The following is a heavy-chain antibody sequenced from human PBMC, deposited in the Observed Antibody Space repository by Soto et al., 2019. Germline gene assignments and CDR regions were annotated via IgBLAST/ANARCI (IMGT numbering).Heavy chain of an antibody. J-gene: IGHJ4*02. V-gene: IGHV1-3*04. D-gene: IGHD3-3*01. CDR1: GYTFTDYN. CDR3: ARLQRFVEGLPGGLDS. CDR2: INTGNGNT. Sequence: ASVKVSCKASGYTFTDYNLHWVRQAPGQGLEWVGWINTGNGNTKYSAKFQGRVTISRETSANTASLELHSLKSDDTAVYFCARLQRFVEGLPGGLDSWGQGTLVTVSS.